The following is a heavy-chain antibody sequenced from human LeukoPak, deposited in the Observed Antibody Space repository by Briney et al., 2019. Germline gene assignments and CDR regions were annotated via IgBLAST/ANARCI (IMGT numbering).Heavy chain of an antibody. D-gene: IGHD6-19*01. CDR1: GFTFSSYA. CDR2: ISTNGGST. V-gene: IGHV3-64*01. Sequence: GGSLRLSCAASGFTFSSYAMNWVRQAPGKGLEYVSAISTNGGSTYYANSVKGRFTISRDNSKNTLYLQMGSLRAEDMAVYYCARGEGAGTQYVDYWGQGTLVTVSS. J-gene: IGHJ4*02. CDR3: ARGEGAGTQYVDY.